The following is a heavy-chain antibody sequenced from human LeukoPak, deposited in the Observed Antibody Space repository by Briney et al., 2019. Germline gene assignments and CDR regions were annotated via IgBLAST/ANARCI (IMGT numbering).Heavy chain of an antibody. CDR1: GYSISSGYY. J-gene: IGHJ4*02. CDR3: ARDVLLWFGESYYFDY. CDR2: IYHSGST. V-gene: IGHV4-38-2*02. Sequence: SETLSLTCAVSGYSISSGYYWGWIRQPPGKGLXXXXSIYHSGSTYYNPSLKSRVTISVDTSKNQFSLKLSSVTAADTAVYYCARDVLLWFGESYYFDYWGQGTLVTVSS. D-gene: IGHD3-10*01.